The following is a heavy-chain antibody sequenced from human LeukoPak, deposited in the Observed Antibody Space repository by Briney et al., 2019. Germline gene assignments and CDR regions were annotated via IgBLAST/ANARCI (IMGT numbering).Heavy chain of an antibody. CDR1: GGTFSSYA. J-gene: IGHJ4*02. CDR2: IIPILGIA. V-gene: IGHV1-69*04. D-gene: IGHD3-22*01. CDR3: ARTYDSSGYGY. Sequence: SVKVSCKASGGTFSSYAISWVRQAPGQGLEWMGRIIPILGIANYAQKFQGRVTITADKSTSTAYMELSSLRSEDTAVYYCARTYDSSGYGYWGQGTLVTVSS.